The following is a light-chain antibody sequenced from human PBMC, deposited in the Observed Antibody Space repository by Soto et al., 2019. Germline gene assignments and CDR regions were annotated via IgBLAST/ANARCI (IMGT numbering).Light chain of an antibody. V-gene: IGKV3-20*01. Sequence: EIVLTQSPATLSLSPGERATLSCRASQSVDNYLDWYQQKPGQAPRLLIYGASSRATGIPDRFSGSGSGTDFTLTISRLEPEDFAVYCCQQYGSSPRTFGQGTKVDIK. CDR3: QQYGSSPRT. CDR2: GAS. CDR1: QSVDNY. J-gene: IGKJ1*01.